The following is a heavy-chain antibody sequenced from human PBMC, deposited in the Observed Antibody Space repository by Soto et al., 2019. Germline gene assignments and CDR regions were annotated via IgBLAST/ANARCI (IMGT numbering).Heavy chain of an antibody. Sequence: EVHLLESGGGLVQPGGSLRLSCTASEFTFRSYAMTWVRQAPGKGLEWVSSITGRGGSTYYADSVKGRFTISRDNSKNTLYPQVNSLRAEDTAIYYCAKGYSGYVPDALDTWGQGTMVTVSS. V-gene: IGHV3-23*01. CDR1: EFTFRSYA. D-gene: IGHD5-12*01. J-gene: IGHJ3*02. CDR2: ITGRGGST. CDR3: AKGYSGYVPDALDT.